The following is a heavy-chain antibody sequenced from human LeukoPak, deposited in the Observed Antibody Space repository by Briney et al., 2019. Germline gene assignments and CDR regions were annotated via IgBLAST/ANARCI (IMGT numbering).Heavy chain of an antibody. CDR2: MNPNSTNT. CDR3: ARGLGIAALPNCFDH. V-gene: IGHV1-8*03. D-gene: IGHD6-6*01. J-gene: IGHJ5*02. CDR1: GYTFTSYD. Sequence: ASVKVSCKASGYTFTSYDMNWVRQATGQGLEWMGWMNPNSTNTAYSQKFQVTLTITRTTSITTAYMDLRSLRSEDTAVYYCARGLGIAALPNCFDHWGQGTLVTVSS.